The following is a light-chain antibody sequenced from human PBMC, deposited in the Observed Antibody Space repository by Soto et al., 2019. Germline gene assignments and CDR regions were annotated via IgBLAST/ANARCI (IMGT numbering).Light chain of an antibody. CDR1: QSISSW. CDR3: QQYNSYWT. Sequence: DIQMTQSPSTLSASVGDRVTITCRASQSISSWLAWYQQKPGKAPKFLIYDASSLESGVPSRFSGSGSGTEFTLTISSLQPEDFATYYCQQYNSYWTFGQGTKVEIK. V-gene: IGKV1-5*01. CDR2: DAS. J-gene: IGKJ1*01.